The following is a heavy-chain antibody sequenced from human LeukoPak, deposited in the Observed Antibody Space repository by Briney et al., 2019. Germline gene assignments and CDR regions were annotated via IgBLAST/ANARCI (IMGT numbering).Heavy chain of an antibody. V-gene: IGHV4-59*01. J-gene: IGHJ4*02. Sequence: SETLSLTCTVSGGSISSYYWSWIRQPPGKGLEWIGDIYYSGSTNYNPSLKSRVTISIDTSKNQFSLKLSSVTAADTAVYYCAREHDYGDYFDYWGQGTLVTVSS. CDR3: AREHDYGDYFDY. CDR2: IYYSGST. CDR1: GGSISSYY. D-gene: IGHD4-17*01.